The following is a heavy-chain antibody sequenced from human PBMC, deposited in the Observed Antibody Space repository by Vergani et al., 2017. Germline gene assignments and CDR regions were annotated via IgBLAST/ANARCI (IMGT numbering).Heavy chain of an antibody. Sequence: QVQLQQLGGGLLKPSETLSLTCVVNGGSFTSYHWTWIRQSPGEGLEWVGDIDHTGRPDYNPSLKSRLTMSVDKSRNQFSLTLNSVTATDTAIYFCARVNTETNGHLYYYYYMDVWGKGTAVTVS. CDR2: IDHTGRP. D-gene: IGHD4-11*01. CDR3: ARVNTETNGHLYYYYYMDV. V-gene: IGHV4-34*01. CDR1: GGSFTSYH. J-gene: IGHJ6*03.